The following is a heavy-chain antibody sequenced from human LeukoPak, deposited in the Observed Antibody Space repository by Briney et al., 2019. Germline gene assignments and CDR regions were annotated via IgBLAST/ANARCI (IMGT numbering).Heavy chain of an antibody. CDR1: GFTFSNAW. CDR2: VKSKTDGGTT. V-gene: IGHV3-15*01. CDR3: TTRLGSVWPLNAFDI. J-gene: IGHJ3*02. Sequence: GGSLRLSCAASGFTFSNAWMSWVRQAPGKGLEWVGRVKSKTDGGTTDYAAPVKGRFTISRDDSKNTLYLQMNSLKTEDTAVYYCTTRLGSVWPLNAFDIWGQGTMVTVSS. D-gene: IGHD2-8*02.